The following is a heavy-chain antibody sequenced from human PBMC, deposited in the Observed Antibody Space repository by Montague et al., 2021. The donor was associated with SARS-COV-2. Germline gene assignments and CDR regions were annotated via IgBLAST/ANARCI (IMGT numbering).Heavy chain of an antibody. J-gene: IGHJ3*02. CDR1: GGSITRNYY. Sequence: SETLSLTCTVSGGSITRNYYWGWIRQPPGKGLVWVGNIYYSGTTFINPSLESRVTISVDASKNQFSLNLTSVTAADTAVYYCARPLVRGVPKAFDIWGQGAVVIVSS. D-gene: IGHD3-10*01. V-gene: IGHV4-39*01. CDR2: IYYSGTT. CDR3: ARPLVRGVPKAFDI.